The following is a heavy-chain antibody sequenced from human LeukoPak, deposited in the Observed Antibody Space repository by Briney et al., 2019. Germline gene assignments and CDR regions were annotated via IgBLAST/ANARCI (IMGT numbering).Heavy chain of an antibody. CDR3: ARGVAVAGHFDY. Sequence: GGSLRLSCAASGFTFSSYSMNWVRQAPGKGLEWVSSISSSSSYIYYADSVKGRFTISRDNVKNSLYLQMNSLRAEDTAVYYCARGVAVAGHFDYWGQGTLVTVSS. D-gene: IGHD6-19*01. CDR2: ISSSSSYI. J-gene: IGHJ4*02. CDR1: GFTFSSYS. V-gene: IGHV3-21*01.